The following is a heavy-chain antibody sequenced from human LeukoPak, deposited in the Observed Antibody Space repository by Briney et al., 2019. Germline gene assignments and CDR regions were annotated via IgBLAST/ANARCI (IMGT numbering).Heavy chain of an antibody. V-gene: IGHV4-38-2*02. CDR3: ARGEFGSIGRLGY. Sequence: SETLSLTCTVSDYSLSSGNYWGGIRLPPAKTLAWIGSTYHSGSTQLHPSPHSRVTISVDTSKNQFFLNLSSVTATDTVVYYCARGEFGSIGRLGYWGQGILVSVSS. CDR2: TYHSGST. D-gene: IGHD3-10*01. J-gene: IGHJ4*02. CDR1: DYSLSSGNY.